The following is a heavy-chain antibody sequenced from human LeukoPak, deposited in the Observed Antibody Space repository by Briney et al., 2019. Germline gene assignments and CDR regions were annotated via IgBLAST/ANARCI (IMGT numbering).Heavy chain of an antibody. V-gene: IGHV1-69*13. CDR1: GGTFSSYA. J-gene: IGHJ4*02. CDR2: IIPIFGTA. D-gene: IGHD6-13*01. CDR3: ARAFPTIAAAGRDHFDY. Sequence: SVKVSCKASGGTFSSYAISWVRQAPGQGLEWMGGIIPIFGTANYAQKFQGRVTITADESTSTAYMELSSLRSEDTAVYYCARAFPTIAAAGRDHFDYWGQGTLVTISS.